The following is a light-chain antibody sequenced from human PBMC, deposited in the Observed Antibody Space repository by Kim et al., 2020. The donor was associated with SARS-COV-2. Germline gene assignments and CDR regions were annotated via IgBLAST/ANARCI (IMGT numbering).Light chain of an antibody. V-gene: IGLV1-40*01. Sequence: QCVVISCTRSTSHIGAGSDVHWYQQLPGTAPNLLICANSDRPSGVPDRFSGSKSDTSASLAITGLQVEDEADYYCQSYDSNLSGWVFGGGTKLTVL. CDR2: ANS. J-gene: IGLJ3*02. CDR3: QSYDSNLSGWV. CDR1: TSHIGAGSD.